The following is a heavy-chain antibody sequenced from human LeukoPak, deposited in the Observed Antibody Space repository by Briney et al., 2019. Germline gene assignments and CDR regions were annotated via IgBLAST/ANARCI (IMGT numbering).Heavy chain of an antibody. D-gene: IGHD3-10*01. Sequence: PGGSLKLSCAASGFTLSGSAMHWVRQASGKGLEWVGRIRSKANNYATSYAASVKGRFTISRDDSKNTASLQMNSLKTEDTAVYYCAAAFGTAFDIWAQGTMVTVSS. CDR2: IRSKANNYAT. CDR1: GFTLSGSA. V-gene: IGHV3-73*01. CDR3: AAAFGTAFDI. J-gene: IGHJ3*02.